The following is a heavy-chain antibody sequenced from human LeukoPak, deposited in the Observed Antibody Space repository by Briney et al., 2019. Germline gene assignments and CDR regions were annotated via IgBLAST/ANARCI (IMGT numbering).Heavy chain of an antibody. CDR1: GYTFTSYG. D-gene: IGHD2-8*01. CDR2: ISAYNGNT. V-gene: IGHV1-18*01. Sequence: GASVKVSCKASGYTFTSYGISWVRQAPGQGLEWMGWISAYNGNTNYAQKLQGRVTMTTDTSTSTAYMELRSLRSDDTAVYYCARGHRPTELYCTNGVCYLDYWGQGTLVAVSS. CDR3: ARGHRPTELYCTNGVCYLDY. J-gene: IGHJ4*02.